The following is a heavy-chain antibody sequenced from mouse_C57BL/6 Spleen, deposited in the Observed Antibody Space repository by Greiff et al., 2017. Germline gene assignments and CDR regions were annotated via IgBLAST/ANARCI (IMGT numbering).Heavy chain of an antibody. V-gene: IGHV1-4*01. CDR2: INPSSGYT. CDR3: ARGDYDGGYYYAMDY. J-gene: IGHJ4*01. CDR1: GYTFTSYT. Sequence: QVQLQQSGAELARPGASVKMSCKASGYTFTSYTMHWVKQRPGQGLEWIGYINPSSGYTKYNQKFKDKATLTADKSSSTAYMQLSSLTSEDSAVYYCARGDYDGGYYYAMDYWGQGTSGTVSS. D-gene: IGHD2-4*01.